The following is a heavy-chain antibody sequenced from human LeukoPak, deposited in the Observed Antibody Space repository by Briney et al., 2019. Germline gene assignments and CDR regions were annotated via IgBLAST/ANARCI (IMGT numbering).Heavy chain of an antibody. CDR3: ARITMLTNDY. CDR1: GIDISYHY. J-gene: IGHJ4*02. Sequence: GGSLRLFCVASGIDISYHYVGWVRQAPGKGLEWVSVIHTGGTTHYADSVKGRFTISKDNAKNSLYLQMHSLRAEDTAVYYCARITMLTNDYWGQGTLVTVSS. CDR2: IHTGGTT. V-gene: IGHV3-66*01. D-gene: IGHD4-17*01.